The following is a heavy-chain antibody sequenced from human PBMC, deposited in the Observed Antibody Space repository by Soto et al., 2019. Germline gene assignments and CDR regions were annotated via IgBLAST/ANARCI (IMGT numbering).Heavy chain of an antibody. CDR1: GGSISSGGYY. D-gene: IGHD3-10*01. J-gene: IGHJ4*02. V-gene: IGHV4-31*03. CDR2: IYYSGST. CDR3: ARDRGERGSVLWFGEFDY. Sequence: QVQLQESGPGLVKPSQTLSLTCTVSGGSISSGGYYWSWIRQHPGKGLEWIGYIYYSGSTYYNPSLKSRVTISVDTSKNQFSLKLSSVTAADTAVYYCARDRGERGSVLWFGEFDYWGQGTLVTVSS.